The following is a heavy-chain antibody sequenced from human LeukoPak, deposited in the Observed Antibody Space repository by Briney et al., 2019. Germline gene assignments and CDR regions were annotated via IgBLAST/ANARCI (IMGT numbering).Heavy chain of an antibody. Sequence: GGSLRLSCAASGFTFSSYAMHWVHQAPGKGLEWVAVISYDGSNKYYADSVKGRFTISRDNSKNTLYLQMNSLRAEDTAVYYCASMQVYCSSTSCYDIGMDVWGKGTTVTVSS. J-gene: IGHJ6*04. D-gene: IGHD2-2*01. V-gene: IGHV3-30-3*01. CDR2: ISYDGSNK. CDR1: GFTFSSYA. CDR3: ASMQVYCSSTSCYDIGMDV.